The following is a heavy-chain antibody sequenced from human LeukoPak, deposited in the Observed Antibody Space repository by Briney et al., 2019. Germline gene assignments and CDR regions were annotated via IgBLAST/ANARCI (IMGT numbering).Heavy chain of an antibody. Sequence: VASVKVSCKASGYTFTSYGISWVRQAPGQGLEWMGWISAYNGNTNYAQKLQGRVTMTTDTSTSTAYMELRSLRSDDTAVYYCARDPRYYDSSGYYFYSSRFDLWGRGTLVTVSS. D-gene: IGHD3-22*01. CDR3: ARDPRYYDSSGYYFYSSRFDL. V-gene: IGHV1-18*01. CDR2: ISAYNGNT. J-gene: IGHJ2*01. CDR1: GYTFTSYG.